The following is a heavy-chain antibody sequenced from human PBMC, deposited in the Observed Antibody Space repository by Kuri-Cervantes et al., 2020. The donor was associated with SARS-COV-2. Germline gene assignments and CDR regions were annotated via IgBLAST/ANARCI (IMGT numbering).Heavy chain of an antibody. CDR2: IYHSGSI. J-gene: IGHJ1*01. D-gene: IGHD6-19*01. Sequence: SETLSLTCAVSDDSISRGYYWGWIRQSPGKGLEWIGSIYHSGSIFYNPSLKSRVTISVDTSKNQFSLKLSSVTAADTAVYYRARVGGQVAGTLYFQHWGQGTLVTVSS. V-gene: IGHV4-38-2*01. CDR3: ARVGGQVAGTLYFQH. CDR1: DDSISRGYY.